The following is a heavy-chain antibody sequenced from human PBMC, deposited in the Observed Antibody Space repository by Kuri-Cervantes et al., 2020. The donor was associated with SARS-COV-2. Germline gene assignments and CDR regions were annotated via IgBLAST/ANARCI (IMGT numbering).Heavy chain of an antibody. CDR3: ARQVAHYDILTGYQMYYFDY. J-gene: IGHJ4*02. Sequence: GESLKISCRGSGYSFTSYWISWVRQMPGKGLEWMGRIDPSDSYTNYSPSFQGHVTIPADKSISTAYLQWSSLKASDTAMYYCARQVAHYDILTGYQMYYFDYWGQGTLVTVSS. V-gene: IGHV5-10-1*01. D-gene: IGHD3-9*01. CDR2: IDPSDSYT. CDR1: GYSFTSYW.